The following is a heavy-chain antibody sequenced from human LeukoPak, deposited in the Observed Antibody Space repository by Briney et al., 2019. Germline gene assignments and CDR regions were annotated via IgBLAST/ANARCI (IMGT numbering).Heavy chain of an antibody. CDR1: GFTFDDYA. J-gene: IGHJ4*02. V-gene: IGHV3-9*01. CDR2: ISWNSGSI. CDR3: AKGLSVVRGLDY. Sequence: GRSLRLSCAASGFTFDDYAMHWVRQGPGKGLEWVSGISWNSGSIAYADSVKGRFTISRDNAKNSLYLQMDSLRAEDTALYYCAKGLSVVRGLDYWGQGTLVTVSS. D-gene: IGHD3-10*01.